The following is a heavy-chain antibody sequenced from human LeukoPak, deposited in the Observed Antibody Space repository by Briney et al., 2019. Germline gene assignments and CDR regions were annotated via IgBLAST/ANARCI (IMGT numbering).Heavy chain of an antibody. CDR3: ARDAVAGTWDY. Sequence: SVKVSCKASGGTFSSYAISWVRQAPGQGLEWMGGIIPIFGTANYTQKFQGRVTITADESTGTAYMELSSLRSEDTAVYYCARDAVAGTWDYWGQGTLVTVSS. V-gene: IGHV1-69*13. D-gene: IGHD6-19*01. CDR2: IIPIFGTA. CDR1: GGTFSSYA. J-gene: IGHJ4*02.